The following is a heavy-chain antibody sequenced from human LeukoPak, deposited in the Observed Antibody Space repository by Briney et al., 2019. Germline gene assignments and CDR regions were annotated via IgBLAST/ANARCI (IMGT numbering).Heavy chain of an antibody. CDR2: IIPIFGTA. V-gene: IGHV1-69*13. J-gene: IGHJ4*02. CDR3: ARGYYGSGSYYPVDY. D-gene: IGHD3-10*01. CDR1: GGTFSSYA. Sequence: SVKVSCKASGGTFSSYAISWVRQAPGQGLEWMGGIIPIFGTANYAQKFQGRVTITADESTSTAYMELSSLRSEDTAVYYCARGYYGSGSYYPVDYWGREPWSPSPQ.